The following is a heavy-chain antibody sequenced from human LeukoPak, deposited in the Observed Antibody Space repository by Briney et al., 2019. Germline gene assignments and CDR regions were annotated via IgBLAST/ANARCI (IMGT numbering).Heavy chain of an antibody. V-gene: IGHV3-48*02. CDR2: IYSSSDTI. J-gene: IGHJ6*02. Sequence: SGGSLTLSCTASGFTLSSYNMNCVRQAPGKGLEWVSYIYSSSDTIYYADPVKRVFTISRDYHKHSLSQQIHSHSDENAAVYYCARVWFGGYYYSYGMDVWGQGTTVTVSS. CDR1: GFTLSSYN. CDR3: ARVWFGGYYYSYGMDV. D-gene: IGHD3-16*01.